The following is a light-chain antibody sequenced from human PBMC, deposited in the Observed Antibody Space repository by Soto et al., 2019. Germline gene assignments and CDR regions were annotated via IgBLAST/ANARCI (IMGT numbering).Light chain of an antibody. J-gene: IGLJ2*01. V-gene: IGLV1-51*01. CDR2: DNN. CDR3: GTWDNSLSGGV. Sequence: QAVVTQPPSLSAAPGQRVTISCSGSSSNIGNNYVSWYQQFPGTAPKLLIYDNNKRPSGIPDRFSGSKSGTSGTLDITGLQTGDEADYYCGTWDNSLSGGVFGGGTKLTVL. CDR1: SSNIGNNY.